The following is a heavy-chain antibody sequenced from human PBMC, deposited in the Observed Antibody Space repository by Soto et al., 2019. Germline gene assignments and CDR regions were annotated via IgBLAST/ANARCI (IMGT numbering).Heavy chain of an antibody. CDR2: INPNSGGT. CDR3: AREVANYYYGMDV. J-gene: IGHJ6*02. V-gene: IGHV1-2*04. Sequence: ASVKVSCKASGYTFTGYYMHWVRQAPGQGLEWMGWINPNSGGTNYAQKFQGWVTMTRDTSISTAYMELSRLRSDDTAVYYCAREVANYYYGMDVWGQGTTVTVSS. D-gene: IGHD2-15*01. CDR1: GYTFTGYY.